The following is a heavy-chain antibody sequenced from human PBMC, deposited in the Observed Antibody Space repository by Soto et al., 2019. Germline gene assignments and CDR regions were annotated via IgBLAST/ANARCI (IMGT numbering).Heavy chain of an antibody. Sequence: QVQLQESGPGLVKPSGTLSLTCAVSGGSISSSNWWSWVRQPPGKGLEWIGEIYHSGSTNYNPSPRSEFTKSVTKSRTKFSLKLSPVTAAAPAVYYWGRDLIPPGNVVVVAVTNWGQGPLVTVSS. CDR1: GGSISSSNW. CDR2: IYHSGST. J-gene: IGHJ4*02. CDR3: GRDLIPPGNVVVVAVTN. V-gene: IGHV4-4*02. D-gene: IGHD2-15*01.